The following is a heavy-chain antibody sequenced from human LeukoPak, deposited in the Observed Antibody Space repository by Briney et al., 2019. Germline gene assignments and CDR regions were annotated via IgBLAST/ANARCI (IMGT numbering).Heavy chain of an antibody. CDR1: GGSISSYY. CDR2: IYYSGST. D-gene: IGHD1-26*01. CDR3: ARDNWVGATSGGPHYYYYMDV. J-gene: IGHJ6*03. Sequence: SETLSLTCTVPGGSISSYYRSWIRQPPGKGLEWIGYIYYSGSTNYNPSLKSRVTISVDTSKNQFSLKLSSVTAADTAVYYCARDNWVGATSGGPHYYYYMDVWGKGTTVTVSS. V-gene: IGHV4-59*01.